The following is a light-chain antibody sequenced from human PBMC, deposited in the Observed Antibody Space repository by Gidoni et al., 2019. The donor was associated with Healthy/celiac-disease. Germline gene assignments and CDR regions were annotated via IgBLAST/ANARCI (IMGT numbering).Light chain of an antibody. J-gene: IGLJ3*02. CDR3: SSYTSSSTLEV. V-gene: IGLV2-14*03. CDR2: DVS. CDR1: SSDVGSYNY. Sequence: QSALPQPASVSPSPGQSITISCTGTSSDVGSYNYVCWYQQHPGTAPKLMIYDVSNRRSGVSNRFSGSKSGNTASLTISGLKAEDEADYYCSSYTSSSTLEVFGGGTKLTVL.